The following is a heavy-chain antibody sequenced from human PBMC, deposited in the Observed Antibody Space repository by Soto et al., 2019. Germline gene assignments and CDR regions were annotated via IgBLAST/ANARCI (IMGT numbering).Heavy chain of an antibody. CDR1: GGSISDNY. D-gene: IGHD1-1*01. J-gene: IGHJ2*01. CDR3: ARGTEAHNGWYLDF. V-gene: IGHV4-59*01. Sequence: QVQLQESGPGLVKPSETLSLTCTVSGGSISDNYWSWIRQPPGQGLEWIGYLYYTESTNYNPSLERRATIAVDPSKNLFALKLRPVTAAATAVYYCARGTEAHNGWYLDFLGRGMHVTVAS. CDR2: LYYTEST.